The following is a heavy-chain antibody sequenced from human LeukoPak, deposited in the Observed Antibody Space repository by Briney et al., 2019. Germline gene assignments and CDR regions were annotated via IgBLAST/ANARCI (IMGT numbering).Heavy chain of an antibody. CDR2: IYYSGST. Sequence: SETLSLTCTVSGGSISSYYWSLIRQPPGKGLEWIGYIYYSGSTNYNPSLKSRVTISVDTSKNQFSLKLRSVTAADTAVYYCAGYSGYDSVFDYWGQGTLVTVSS. CDR1: GGSISSYY. CDR3: AGYSGYDSVFDY. V-gene: IGHV4-59*01. J-gene: IGHJ4*02. D-gene: IGHD5-12*01.